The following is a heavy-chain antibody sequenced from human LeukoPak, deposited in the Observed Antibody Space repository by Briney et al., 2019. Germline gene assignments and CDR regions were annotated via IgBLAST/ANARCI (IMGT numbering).Heavy chain of an antibody. CDR2: ISSSSSYI. D-gene: IGHD3-10*01. CDR3: AREAPTYYYFDY. J-gene: IGHJ4*02. V-gene: IGHV3-21*01. Sequence: GGSLRLSCAASGFTFSSYSMNWVRQAPGKGLEWVSSISSSSSYIYYADSLQGRFTISRDNAENSLYLQMNSLRAEDTAVYYCAREAPTYYYFDYWGQGTLVTVSS. CDR1: GFTFSSYS.